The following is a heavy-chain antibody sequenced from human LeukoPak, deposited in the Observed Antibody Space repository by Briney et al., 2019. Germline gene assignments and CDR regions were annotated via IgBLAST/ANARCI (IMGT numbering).Heavy chain of an antibody. CDR1: GFTFSSYG. CDR3: AKDRRDGGYPYYFDY. V-gene: IGHV3-30*18. J-gene: IGHJ4*02. Sequence: GRSLRLSCAASGFTFSSYGMHWVRQAPGKGREWVAVISYDGSKKYYADSVKGRFTISRDNSKNTLYLQMNSLRAEDTAEYYCAKDRRDGGYPYYFDYWGQGTLVTVSS. CDR2: ISYDGSKK. D-gene: IGHD5-12*01.